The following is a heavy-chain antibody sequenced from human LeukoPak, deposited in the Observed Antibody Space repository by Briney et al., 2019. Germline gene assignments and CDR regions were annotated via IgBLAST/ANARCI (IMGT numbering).Heavy chain of an antibody. J-gene: IGHJ4*02. CDR3: VRVTCTSSSCATVDH. CDR2: INNDGSGT. Sequence: GGSLRLSCAASGFSFSDYWMHWVRQAPGKGLVWVSRINNDGSGTSYADSAKGRFTISRDNAKNTLYLQMNSLRVDDTSVYYCVRVTCTSSSCATVDHWGQGTLVTVSS. V-gene: IGHV3-74*01. D-gene: IGHD2-2*01. CDR1: GFSFSDYW.